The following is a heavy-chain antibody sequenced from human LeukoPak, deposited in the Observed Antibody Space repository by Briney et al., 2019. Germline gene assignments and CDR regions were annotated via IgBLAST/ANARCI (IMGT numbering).Heavy chain of an antibody. D-gene: IGHD3-16*01. CDR1: GFTLSSNY. Sequence: GGSLRLSCAASGFTLSSNYMSWVRQAPGKGLEWVSVIYSGGNTYYADSVKGRFTISRDNSKNTLYLQMNSLRAEDTAVYYCASKSRDQYDYVDAFDIWGQGTMVTVSS. CDR2: IYSGGNT. J-gene: IGHJ3*02. CDR3: ASKSRDQYDYVDAFDI. V-gene: IGHV3-53*01.